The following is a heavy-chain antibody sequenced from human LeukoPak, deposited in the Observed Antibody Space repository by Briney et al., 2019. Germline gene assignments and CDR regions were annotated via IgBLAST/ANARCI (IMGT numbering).Heavy chain of an antibody. CDR3: ARDSEHGGLY. CDR1: GGSISSHY. V-gene: IGHV4-4*07. Sequence: SETLSLTCTVSGGSISSHYWNWIRQPAGKGLEWIGRIYTSGSTNYNHSLERGVTMSVDTNKKQISLKLTSVTAADTAVYYCARDSEHGGLYWGQGTLVTVSS. J-gene: IGHJ4*02. CDR2: IYTSGST. D-gene: IGHD2-15*01.